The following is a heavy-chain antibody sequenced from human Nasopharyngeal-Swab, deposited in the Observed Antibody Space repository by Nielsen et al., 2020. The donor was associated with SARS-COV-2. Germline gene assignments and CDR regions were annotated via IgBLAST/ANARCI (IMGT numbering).Heavy chain of an antibody. Sequence: GSLRLSCVVYGGSFSGYYWSWIRQPPGKGLDWIGEINHSGSTKYNPSLKSRVNISVDTSKNQFSLKVSSVTAADTAVYYCARGGYYCSSTSCYYYSGYYYGMDVWGQGTTVTVSS. CDR3: ARGGYYCSSTSCYYYSGYYYGMDV. V-gene: IGHV4-34*01. CDR2: INHSGST. D-gene: IGHD2-2*01. J-gene: IGHJ6*02. CDR1: GGSFSGYY.